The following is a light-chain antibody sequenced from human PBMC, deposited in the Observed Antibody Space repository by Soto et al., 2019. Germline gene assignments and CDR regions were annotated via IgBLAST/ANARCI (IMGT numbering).Light chain of an antibody. CDR2: DAS. CDR1: QNIRNL. Sequence: DIQLTQSPSTLSAAVGDSVTITCRASQNIRNLLAWYQQKPAKAPKPLIFDASTLKTGVPSRFGGSGSGAEFNFTTTGLQPDDFATYFCQQYYTYSTFGQGTRLETK. CDR3: QQYYTYST. J-gene: IGKJ5*01. V-gene: IGKV1-5*01.